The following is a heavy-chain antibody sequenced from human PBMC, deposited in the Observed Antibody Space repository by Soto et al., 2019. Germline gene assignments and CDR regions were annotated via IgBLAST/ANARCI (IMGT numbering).Heavy chain of an antibody. Sequence: GGSLRLSCAASAFTFSSYSMNWVRQAPGKGLEWVSSISSSSSYIYYADSVKGRFTISRDNAKNSLYLQINSLRAEDTAVYYCARDKGGIVVVPAGDYYYGMDVWGQGTTVTVSS. J-gene: IGHJ6*02. CDR3: ARDKGGIVVVPAGDYYYGMDV. D-gene: IGHD2-2*01. CDR2: ISSSSSYI. V-gene: IGHV3-21*01. CDR1: AFTFSSYS.